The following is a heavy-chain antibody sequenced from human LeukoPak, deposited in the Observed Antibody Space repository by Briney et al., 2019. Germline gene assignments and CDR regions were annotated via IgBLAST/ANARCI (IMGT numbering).Heavy chain of an antibody. D-gene: IGHD6-19*01. CDR2: ISYDGSNK. CDR1: EFTFSSYS. J-gene: IGHJ5*02. V-gene: IGHV3-30*18. CDR3: AKDRTGIAVA. Sequence: GGSLRLSCAASEFTFSSYSMNWVRQAPGKGLEWVAVISYDGSNKYYADSVKGRFTISRDNSKNTLYLQMNSLRAEDTAVYYCAKDRTGIAVAWGQGTLVTVSS.